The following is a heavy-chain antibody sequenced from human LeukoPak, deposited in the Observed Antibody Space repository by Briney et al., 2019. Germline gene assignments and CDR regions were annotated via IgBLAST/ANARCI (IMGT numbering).Heavy chain of an antibody. V-gene: IGHV4-34*01. CDR1: GGSFSGYY. J-gene: IGHJ5*02. CDR3: SRHPRIAARPNWFDP. D-gene: IGHD6-6*01. Sequence: SEALSLTCAVYGGSFSGYYWSWIRQPPGKGLEWVGEINHSGSTNYNPSLKSRVTVSVVTTKNQFSLKLSSVTAAGTAVYYCSRHPRIAARPNWFDPWGQGTLVTVSS. CDR2: INHSGST.